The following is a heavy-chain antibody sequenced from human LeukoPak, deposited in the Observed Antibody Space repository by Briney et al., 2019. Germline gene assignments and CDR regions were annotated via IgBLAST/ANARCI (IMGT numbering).Heavy chain of an antibody. CDR3: AREDYCSGGSCYSGYFQH. V-gene: IGHV4-59*01. CDR1: GGSISSYY. D-gene: IGHD2-15*01. Sequence: SETLSLTCTVSGGSISSYYWTWIRQPPGKGLEWIGYIDYTGTTNYNPSLKSRVTISVDTSKNQFSLKLSSVTAADTAVHYCAREDYCSGGSCYSGYFQHWGQGTLVTVSS. CDR2: IDYTGTT. J-gene: IGHJ1*01.